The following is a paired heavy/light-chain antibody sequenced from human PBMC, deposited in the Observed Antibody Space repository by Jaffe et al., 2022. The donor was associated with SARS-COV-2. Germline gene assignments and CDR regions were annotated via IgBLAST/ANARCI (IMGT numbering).Light chain of an antibody. J-gene: IGKJ2*01. CDR1: QSIDNY. V-gene: IGKV1-5*03. CDR2: KAS. Sequence: DIQMTQSPPTLSASVGDRLTITCRASQSIDNYLAWYQQKPGKAPKVLVYKASSLESGVPSRFSGSGSGTEFILTISSLQPDDFATYYCQQYNSYPYTFGQGTKLEIK. CDR3: QQYNSYPYT.
Heavy chain of an antibody. V-gene: IGHV4-39*01. D-gene: IGHD3-22*01. CDR2: IYYSGST. CDR1: GGSISSSTYY. Sequence: QLHLQESGPGLVKPSETLSLTCSVSGGSISSSTYYWGWIRQPPGKGLEWIGNIYYSGSTYYNPSLKSRVTISIDTSKNQFSLKLSSVTAADTAVYYCARNPTFYYDSSGYSHFDYWGQGTLVTVSS. J-gene: IGHJ4*02. CDR3: ARNPTFYYDSSGYSHFDY.